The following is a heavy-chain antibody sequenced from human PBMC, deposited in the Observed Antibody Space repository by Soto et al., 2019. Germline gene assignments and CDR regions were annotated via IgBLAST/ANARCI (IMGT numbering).Heavy chain of an antibody. V-gene: IGHV6-1*01. J-gene: IGHJ6*02. D-gene: IGHD6-13*01. Sequence: QSQTLSLTCAISGDSVSSNSAAWNWIRQSPSRGLEWLGRTYYRSKWYNDYAVSVKSRITINPDTSKNQFSLQLNSVTPEDTAVYYCARDLAAAGTNYYYGMDVWGQGTPVTVSS. CDR3: ARDLAAAGTNYYYGMDV. CDR2: TYYRSKWYN. CDR1: GDSVSSNSAA.